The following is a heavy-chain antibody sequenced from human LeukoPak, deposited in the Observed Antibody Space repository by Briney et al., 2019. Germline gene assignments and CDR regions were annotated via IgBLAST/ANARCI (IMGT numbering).Heavy chain of an antibody. CDR1: GFTFDDYA. CDR3: ARGMTVIPDY. V-gene: IGHV3-9*01. J-gene: IGHJ4*02. Sequence: PGRSLRLSCAASGFTFDDYAMHWVRQAPGKGLEWVSGISWNSGSIGYADSVKGRFTISRDNSKNTLYLQMNSLRAEDTAVYYCARGMTVIPDYWGQGTLVTVSS. CDR2: ISWNSGSI. D-gene: IGHD4-11*01.